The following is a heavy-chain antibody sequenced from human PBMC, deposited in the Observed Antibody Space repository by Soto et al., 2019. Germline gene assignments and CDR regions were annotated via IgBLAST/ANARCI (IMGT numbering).Heavy chain of an antibody. CDR2: ISAYNGNT. J-gene: IGHJ6*02. CDR1: GYTFTSYG. Sequence: GASVKVSCKASGYTFTSYGISWVRQAPGQGLEWMGWISAYNGNTNYAQKLQGRVTMTTDTSTSTAYMELRSLRSDDTAVYYCARDPRRMVRSSTDYYYGMDVWSQGTTVTVSS. D-gene: IGHD3-10*01. V-gene: IGHV1-18*01. CDR3: ARDPRRMVRSSTDYYYGMDV.